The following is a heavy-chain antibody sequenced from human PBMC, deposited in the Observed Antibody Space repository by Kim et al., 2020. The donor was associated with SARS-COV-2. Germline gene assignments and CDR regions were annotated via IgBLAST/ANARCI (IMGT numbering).Heavy chain of an antibody. D-gene: IGHD2-15*01. J-gene: IGHJ4*02. CDR1: GYTLTELS. Sequence: ASVKVSCKVSGYTLTELSMHWVRQAPGKGLEWMGGFDPEDGETIYAQKFQGRVTMTEDTSTDTAYMELSSLRSEDTAVYYCATGVVVVAATGGVGDYWGQGTLVTVSS. CDR2: FDPEDGET. V-gene: IGHV1-24*01. CDR3: ATGVVVVAATGGVGDY.